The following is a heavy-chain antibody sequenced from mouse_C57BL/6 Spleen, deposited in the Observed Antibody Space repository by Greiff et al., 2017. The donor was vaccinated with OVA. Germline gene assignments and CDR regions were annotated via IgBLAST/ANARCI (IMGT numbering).Heavy chain of an antibody. CDR1: GYTFTDYN. V-gene: IGHV1-18*01. Sequence: VQLQQSGPELVKPGASVKIPCKASGYTFTDYNMDWVKQSHGKSLEWIGDINPNNGGTIYNQKFKGKATLTVDKSSSSAYMELRSLTSEDTAVYYCARGRGTTASYAMDYWCQGTSVTVSS. CDR2: INPNNGGT. CDR3: ARGRGTTASYAMDY. D-gene: IGHD1-2*01. J-gene: IGHJ4*01.